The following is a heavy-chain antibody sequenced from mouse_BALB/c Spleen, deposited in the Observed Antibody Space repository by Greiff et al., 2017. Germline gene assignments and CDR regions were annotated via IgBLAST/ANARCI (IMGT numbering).Heavy chain of an antibody. J-gene: IGHJ2*01. CDR2: ISSGGSYT. D-gene: IGHD4-1*01. CDR3: ARAPNGDGYYFDY. CDR1: GFTFSSYA. Sequence: EVKLVESGGGLVKPGGSLKLSCAASGFTFSSYAMSWVRQSPEKRLEWVAEISSGGSYTYYPDTVTGRFTISRDNAKNTLYLEMSSLRSEDTAMYYCARAPNGDGYYFDYWGQGTTLTVSS. V-gene: IGHV5-9-4*01.